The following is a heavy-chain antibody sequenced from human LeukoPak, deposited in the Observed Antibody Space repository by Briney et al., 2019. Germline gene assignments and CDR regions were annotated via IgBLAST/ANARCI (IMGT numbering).Heavy chain of an antibody. CDR1: GFTFSSYA. J-gene: IGHJ4*02. CDR2: ISSNGGST. Sequence: PGGSLRLSCVASGFTFSSYAMHWVRQAPGKGLEYVSAISSNGGSTYYADSVKGRFTISRDNSKNTLYLQMSSLRAEDTAVYYCVNAVTYYDFWSGYSHDYWGQGTLVTVSS. CDR3: VNAVTYYDFWSGYSHDY. V-gene: IGHV3-64D*06. D-gene: IGHD3-3*01.